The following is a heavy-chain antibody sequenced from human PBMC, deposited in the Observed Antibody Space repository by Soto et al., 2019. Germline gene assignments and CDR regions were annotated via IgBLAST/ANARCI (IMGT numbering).Heavy chain of an antibody. D-gene: IGHD4-17*01. CDR3: ARSPTRTNYADCFDP. CDR2: IYYSGST. CDR1: GGSISSYY. Sequence: PSETLSLTCTVSGGSISSYYWSWIRQPPGKGLEWIGYIYYSGSTNYNPSLKSRVTISVDTSKNQFSLKLSSVTAADTAVYYCARSPTRTNYADCFDPWGQGTLVTVSS. V-gene: IGHV4-59*01. J-gene: IGHJ5*02.